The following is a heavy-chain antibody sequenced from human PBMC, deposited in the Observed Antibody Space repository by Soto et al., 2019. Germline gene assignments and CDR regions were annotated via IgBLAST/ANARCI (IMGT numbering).Heavy chain of an antibody. Sequence: QVRLQESGPGLVRPSQTLSLTCNVSGAPITNGGFYWSCIRPHPGKGPDWIGYIYISGTTFYNPSFGSRVTMSLDAAKNLFSRELRSVTVAVTAVYYCAREPISTPRGVTQVDPWGQRTQVTVSS. V-gene: IGHV4-31*03. J-gene: IGHJ5*02. D-gene: IGHD3-10*01. CDR1: GAPITNGGFY. CDR2: IYISGTT. CDR3: AREPISTPRGVTQVDP.